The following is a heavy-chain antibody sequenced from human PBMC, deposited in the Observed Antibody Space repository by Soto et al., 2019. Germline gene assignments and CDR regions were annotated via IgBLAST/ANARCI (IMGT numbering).Heavy chain of an antibody. CDR1: GFTFSSYS. V-gene: IGHV3-21*01. CDR2: ISSSSSYI. Sequence: GGSLRLSCAASGFTFSSYSMNWVRQAPGKGLEWVSSISSSSSYIYYADSVKGRFTISRDNAKNSLYLQMNSLRAEDTAVYYCARCIAAAGTHPYGMDVWGQGTTVTVSS. CDR3: ARCIAAAGTHPYGMDV. D-gene: IGHD6-13*01. J-gene: IGHJ6*02.